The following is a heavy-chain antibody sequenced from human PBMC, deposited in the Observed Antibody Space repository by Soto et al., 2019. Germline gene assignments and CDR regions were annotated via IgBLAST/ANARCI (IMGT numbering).Heavy chain of an antibody. CDR3: ARDSYGVDY. CDR1: GFTFSSYG. V-gene: IGHV3-33*01. CDR2: IWYDGSTK. J-gene: IGHJ4*02. Sequence: QVQMVESGGGVVQPGRSLRLSCAASGFTFSSYGMHWVRQAPGKGLEWVAVIWYDGSTKYYADSVKGRFTISRDNSKNTLYLQMNSLIAEDTAVYYCARDSYGVDYWCKGRLVTVYS. D-gene: IGHD1-26*01.